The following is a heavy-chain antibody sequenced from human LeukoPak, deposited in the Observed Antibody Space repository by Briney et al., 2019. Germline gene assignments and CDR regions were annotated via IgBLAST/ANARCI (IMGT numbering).Heavy chain of an antibody. CDR2: IGSSSRYI. CDR3: ARDVGSGSYSASDY. J-gene: IGHJ4*02. CDR1: GFSFSRYS. D-gene: IGHD3-10*01. Sequence: GGSLRLSCAASGFSFSRYSVNWVRQAPGKGLEWVSFIGSSSRYIYYADSVKGRFTISRDDAKNSLYLQMNSLRVEDTAVYYCARDVGSGSYSASDYWGQGTLVTVSS. V-gene: IGHV3-21*01.